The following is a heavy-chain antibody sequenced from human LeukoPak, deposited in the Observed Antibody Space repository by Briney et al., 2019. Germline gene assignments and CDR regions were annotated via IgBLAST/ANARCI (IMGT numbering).Heavy chain of an antibody. CDR1: RFTFSSYS. CDR2: ISGSSRVI. V-gene: IGHV3-48*02. Sequence: PGGSLRLSCAASRFTFSSYSMNWVRQAPGEGLVWVSYISGSSRVIYYADSVKGRFTISRDNAKNSLYLQMNSLGDEDTAVYYCARDLDTSGYTFDYWGQGTLVTVSS. CDR3: ARDLDTSGYTFDY. J-gene: IGHJ4*02. D-gene: IGHD3-22*01.